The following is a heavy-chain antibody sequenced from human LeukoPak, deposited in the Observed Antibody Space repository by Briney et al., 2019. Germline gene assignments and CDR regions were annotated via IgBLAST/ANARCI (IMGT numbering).Heavy chain of an antibody. CDR2: INHSGST. J-gene: IGHJ5*02. D-gene: IGHD5-18*01. Sequence: PSETLSLTCAVYGGSFSGYYWSWIRQPPGKGPEWIGEINHSGSTNYNPSLKSRVTISVDTSKNQFSLKLSSVTAADTAVYYCARRGYSYGHRGNNWFDPWGQGTLVTVSS. V-gene: IGHV4-34*01. CDR1: GGSFSGYY. CDR3: ARRGYSYGHRGNNWFDP.